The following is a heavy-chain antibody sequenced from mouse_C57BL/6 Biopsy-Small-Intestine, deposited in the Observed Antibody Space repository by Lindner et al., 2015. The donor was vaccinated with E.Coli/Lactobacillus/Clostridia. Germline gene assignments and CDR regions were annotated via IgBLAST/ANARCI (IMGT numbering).Heavy chain of an antibody. CDR3: ARSYYDYLDY. D-gene: IGHD2-4*01. Sequence: VQLQESGPELVKPGASVKISCKASGYSFTGYYMNWVKQSPEKSLEWIGEINPNTGGTTYNQKFKAKATVTVDKSSSTAYMQLKSLTSEDSAVYYCARSYYDYLDYWGQGTTLTVSS. CDR1: GYSFTGYY. J-gene: IGHJ2*01. CDR2: INPNTGGT. V-gene: IGHV1-42*01.